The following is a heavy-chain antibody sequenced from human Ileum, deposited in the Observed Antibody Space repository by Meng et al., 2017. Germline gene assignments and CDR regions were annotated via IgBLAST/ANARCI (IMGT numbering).Heavy chain of an antibody. D-gene: IGHD7-27*01. CDR3: ARDHWGSLDY. CDR1: GGAVSTSAYS. CDR2: AGN. J-gene: IGHJ4*02. V-gene: IGHV4-61*08. Sequence: QVQLRESGPALVRLSVTLSLICPVSGGAVSTSAYSWGWIRQPPGKGLEWIGYAGNTYNPSLKSRVTISVDTSKRQFSLKLTSVTAADTAVYYCARDHWGSLDYWGQGILVTVSS.